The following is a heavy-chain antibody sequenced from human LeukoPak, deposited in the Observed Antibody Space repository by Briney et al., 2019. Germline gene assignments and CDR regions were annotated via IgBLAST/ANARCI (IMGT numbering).Heavy chain of an antibody. CDR2: IKPDGGHQ. CDR3: ARDTHAYPLPGTALDY. J-gene: IGHJ4*02. V-gene: IGHV3-7*01. D-gene: IGHD5-18*01. Sequence: GGSLRLSCAASGLAFSDYWMSWVRQAPGKGLEWVANIKPDGGHQNYVDSVKGRFTISRDNSKNTLYLQMNSLRAEDTAVYYCARDTHAYPLPGTALDYWGQGTLVTVSS. CDR1: GLAFSDYW.